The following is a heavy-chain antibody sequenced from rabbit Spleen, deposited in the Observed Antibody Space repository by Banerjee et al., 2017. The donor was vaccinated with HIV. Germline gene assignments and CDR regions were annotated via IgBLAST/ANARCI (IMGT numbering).Heavy chain of an antibody. CDR3: ARSLNYGGPGCAYAFTRLDL. Sequence: QEQLEESGGDLVKPGASLTLTCTASGFSFSGNYYMCWVRQAPGKGLEWIGCIYGGSSGSTYYATWAKGRFTISKTSSTTVTLQMTSLTAADTATYFCARSLNYGGPGCAYAFTRLDLWGPGTLVTVS. V-gene: IGHV1S45*01. CDR2: IYGGSSGST. CDR1: GFSFSGNYY. J-gene: IGHJ3*01. D-gene: IGHD6-1*01.